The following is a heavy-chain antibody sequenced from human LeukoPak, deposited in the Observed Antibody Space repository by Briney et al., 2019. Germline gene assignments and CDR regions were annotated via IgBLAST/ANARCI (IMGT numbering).Heavy chain of an antibody. Sequence: PSETLSLTCTVSGGSISSNYWNWIRQPPGKGLEWIGNIYYSGSTNYYPSLKSRVTISIDTSKNQFFLKLSSVTAADTAVYFCARSRYMYGWDYGMDVWGQGTTVTVSS. CDR1: GGSISSNY. V-gene: IGHV4-59*01. D-gene: IGHD5-18*01. CDR3: ARSRYMYGWDYGMDV. J-gene: IGHJ6*02. CDR2: IYYSGST.